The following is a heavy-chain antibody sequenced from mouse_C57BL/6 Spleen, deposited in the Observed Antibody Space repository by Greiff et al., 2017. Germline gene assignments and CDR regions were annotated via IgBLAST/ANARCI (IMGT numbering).Heavy chain of an antibody. CDR3: ANDYSWYFDV. Sequence: EVQRVESGGGLVKPGGSLKLSCAASGFTFSDYGMHWVRQAPGKGLEWVAYFSSCSSTIYYADTVKGRVTISRDNSKNTLFLQMTSLRSEDTAMYYCANDYSWYFDVWGTGTTVTVSS. CDR2: FSSCSSTI. CDR1: GFTFSDYG. D-gene: IGHD2-4*01. V-gene: IGHV5-17*01. J-gene: IGHJ1*03.